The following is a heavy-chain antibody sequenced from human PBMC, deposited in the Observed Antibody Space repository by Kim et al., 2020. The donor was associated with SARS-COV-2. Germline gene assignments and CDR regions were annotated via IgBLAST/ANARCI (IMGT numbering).Heavy chain of an antibody. Sequence: GGSLRLSCAASGFTFSSYGMHWVRQAPGKGLEWVAVIWYDGSNKYYADSVKGRFTISRDNSKNTLYLQMNSLRAEDTAVYYCAKEVGPRSYYYGMDVWGQGTTVTVSS. CDR1: GFTFSSYG. CDR2: IWYDGSNK. D-gene: IGHD2-15*01. CDR3: AKEVGPRSYYYGMDV. J-gene: IGHJ6*02. V-gene: IGHV3-33*06.